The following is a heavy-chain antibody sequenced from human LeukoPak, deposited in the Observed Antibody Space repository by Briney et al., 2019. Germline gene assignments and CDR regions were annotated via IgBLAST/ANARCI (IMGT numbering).Heavy chain of an antibody. J-gene: IGHJ6*02. CDR3: AGHWNPYSGSNFRYYYYGMDV. D-gene: IGHD5-12*01. CDR1: GGSIISSDYY. CDR2: IYYSGST. V-gene: IGHV4-39*01. Sequence: SETLSLTCTVSGGSIISSDYYWGWIRQPPGKGLEWIGNIYYSGSTSYNPSLEIRVTISVDTSKNQFSLELTSVTAADTAVYYCAGHWNPYSGSNFRYYYYGMDVWAQGTTVTVSS.